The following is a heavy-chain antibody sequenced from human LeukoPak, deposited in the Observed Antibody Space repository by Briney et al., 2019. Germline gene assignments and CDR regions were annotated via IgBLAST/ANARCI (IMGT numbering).Heavy chain of an antibody. V-gene: IGHV3-30*02. CDR1: GFTFSSYG. D-gene: IGHD2-2*01. J-gene: IGHJ4*02. CDR3: AKEREHCSSTSCLYYFDY. Sequence: GGSLRLSCAASGFTFSSYGMHWVRQAPGKGLEWVAFIQYDGSNKYYADSVKGRFTISRDNSKNTLYLQMNSLRAEDTAVYYCAKEREHCSSTSCLYYFDYWGQGTLVTVSS. CDR2: IQYDGSNK.